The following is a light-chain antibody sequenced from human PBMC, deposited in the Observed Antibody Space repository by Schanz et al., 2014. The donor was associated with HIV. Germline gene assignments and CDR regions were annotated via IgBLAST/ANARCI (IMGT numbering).Light chain of an antibody. Sequence: EIVLTQSPGSLSLSPGERATLSCRASQSVSSSYLAWYQQKPGQAPRLLIYSASTRVTGVPARFSGSGSGTSFALTITSLQPDDFATYYGQQCVSYPYTFGQGTKLDIK. CDR1: QSVSSSY. CDR2: SAS. CDR3: QQCVSYPYT. V-gene: IGKV3-20*01. J-gene: IGKJ2*01.